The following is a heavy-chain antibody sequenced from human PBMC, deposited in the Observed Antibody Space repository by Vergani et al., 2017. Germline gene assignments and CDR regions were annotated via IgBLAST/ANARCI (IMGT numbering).Heavy chain of an antibody. CDR1: GFTFSSYA. J-gene: IGHJ4*02. CDR3: ARSWGGYNWNYAVDY. D-gene: IGHD1-7*01. CDR2: ISYDGSNK. V-gene: IGHV3-30-3*01. Sequence: QVQLVESGGGVVQPGRSLRLSCAASGFTFSSYAMHWVRQAPGKGLEWVAVISYDGSNKYYADSVKGRFTISRDNSKNTLYLQINSLRAEDTAVFYCARSWGGYNWNYAVDYWGQGTLVTVSS.